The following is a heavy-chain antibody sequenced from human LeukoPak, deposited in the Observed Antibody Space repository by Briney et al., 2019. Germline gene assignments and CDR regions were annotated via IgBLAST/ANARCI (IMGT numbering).Heavy chain of an antibody. Sequence: GGSLRLSCAASGFTFSTYSMNWVRQAPGKGLEWVSSISISSSSIYYADSMKGRLTISRDNAKNSLYLQMNSLRAEDTAVYYCARVQRGYCSSTSCYYFDFWGQGTLVTVSS. CDR3: ARVQRGYCSSTSCYYFDF. V-gene: IGHV3-21*01. D-gene: IGHD2-2*01. J-gene: IGHJ4*02. CDR2: ISISSSSI. CDR1: GFTFSTYS.